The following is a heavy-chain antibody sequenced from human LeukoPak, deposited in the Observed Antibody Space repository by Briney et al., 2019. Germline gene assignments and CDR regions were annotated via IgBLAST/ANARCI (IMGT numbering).Heavy chain of an antibody. Sequence: ASVKVSCKASGGTFSSYAISWVRQAPGQGLEWMGGTIPIFGTANYAQKFQGRVTITADESTSTAYMELSSLRSEDTAVYYCARGRTRGAFDIWGQGTMVTVSS. CDR3: ARGRTRGAFDI. V-gene: IGHV1-69*01. CDR1: GGTFSSYA. J-gene: IGHJ3*02. CDR2: TIPIFGTA. D-gene: IGHD3-10*01.